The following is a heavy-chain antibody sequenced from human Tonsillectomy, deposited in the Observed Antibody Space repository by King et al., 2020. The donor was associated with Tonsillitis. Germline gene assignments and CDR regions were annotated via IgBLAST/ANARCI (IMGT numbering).Heavy chain of an antibody. V-gene: IGHV3-33*08. Sequence: QLVQSGGGVVQPGRSLRLSCAASGFTFSNYGMHWVRQAPGKGLEWVAVIWYDESIKYYVDSVKGRFTISRDNSKNTLYLQMNSLRADDTAVYYCASEVGLRAGFDPWGQGTQVTVSS. CDR2: IWYDESIK. CDR1: GFTFSNYG. J-gene: IGHJ5*02. D-gene: IGHD1-26*01. CDR3: ASEVGLRAGFDP.